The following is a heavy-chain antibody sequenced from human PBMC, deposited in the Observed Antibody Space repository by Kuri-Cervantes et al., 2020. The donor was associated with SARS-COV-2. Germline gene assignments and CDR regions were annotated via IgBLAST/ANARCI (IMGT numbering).Heavy chain of an antibody. J-gene: IGHJ4*02. CDR3: ARPSRGGFDY. CDR1: GFTFSSFA. V-gene: IGHV3-23*01. Sequence: GGSLRLSCAASGFTFSSFAMSWVRQAPGKGLEWVSAITENGRKTYFADSVKGRFTISRDNSKSILFLQMSGLTDEDTARYYCARPSRGGFDYWGQGSLITVSS. CDR2: ITENGRKT.